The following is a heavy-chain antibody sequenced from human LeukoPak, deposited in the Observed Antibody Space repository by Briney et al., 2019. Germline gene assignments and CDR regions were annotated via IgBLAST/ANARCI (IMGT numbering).Heavy chain of an antibody. CDR2: ISWNSGSI. CDR1: GFTFDDYA. D-gene: IGHD4-17*01. J-gene: IGHJ5*02. V-gene: IGHV3-9*01. Sequence: PGRSLRLSCAASGFTFDDYAMHWVRQAPGKGLEWVSGISWNSGSIGYADSVKGRFTISRDNAKNSLYLQMNSLRAEDTALYYCAKERSYGDYEVFWFDPWGQGTLVTVSS. CDR3: AKERSYGDYEVFWFDP.